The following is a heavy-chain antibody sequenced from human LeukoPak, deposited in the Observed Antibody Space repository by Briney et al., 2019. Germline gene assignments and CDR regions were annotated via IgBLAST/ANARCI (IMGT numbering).Heavy chain of an antibody. J-gene: IGHJ4*02. CDR1: GGSISSYY. Sequence: SETLSLTCTVSGGSISSYYWSWLRQPAGKGLEWLGRIYTSGSTNYNPSLKSRVTMSVDTSKNQFSLKLSSVTAADTAVYYCARERFAPRGWLAPNPYYFDYWGQGTLVTVSS. D-gene: IGHD6-19*01. CDR2: IYTSGST. V-gene: IGHV4-4*07. CDR3: ARERFAPRGWLAPNPYYFDY.